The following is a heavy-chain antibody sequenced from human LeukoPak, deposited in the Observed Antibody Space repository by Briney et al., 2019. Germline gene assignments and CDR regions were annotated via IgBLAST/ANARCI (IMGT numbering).Heavy chain of an antibody. J-gene: IGHJ4*02. D-gene: IGHD3-16*01. CDR1: GGSISSSAYH. CDR2: IYYSGST. V-gene: IGHV4-61*08. CDR3: ARAVITFGGAVAKGFDC. Sequence: SETLSLTCSVSGGSISSSAYHWSWFRQPPGKGLEWIGYIYYSGSTDYNPSLKSRVTMSLDSSKNQFSLNLNSVTAADTAIYYCARAVITFGGAVAKGFDCWGQGTLVTVSS.